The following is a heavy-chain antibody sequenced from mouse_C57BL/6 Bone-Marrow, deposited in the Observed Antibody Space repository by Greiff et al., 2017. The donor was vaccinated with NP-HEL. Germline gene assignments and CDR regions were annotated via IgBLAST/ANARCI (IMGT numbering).Heavy chain of an antibody. CDR3: ARGYGNSVDY. J-gene: IGHJ2*01. CDR1: GFTFSSYA. V-gene: IGHV5-4*03. D-gene: IGHD2-1*01. CDR2: ISDGGSYT. Sequence: DVMLVESGGGLVKPGGSLKLSCAASGFTFSSYAMSWVRQTPEKRLEWVATISDGGSYTYYPDNVKGRFTISRDNAKNNLYLQMSHLKSEDTAMYYCARGYGNSVDYWGQGTTLTVSS.